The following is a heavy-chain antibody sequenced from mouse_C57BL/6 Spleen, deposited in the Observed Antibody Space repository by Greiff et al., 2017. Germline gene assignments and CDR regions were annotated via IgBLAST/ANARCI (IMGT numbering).Heavy chain of an antibody. CDR2: INYDGSST. CDR1: GFTFSDYY. V-gene: IGHV5-16*01. J-gene: IGHJ4*01. Sequence: EVQLVESEGGLVQPGSSMKLSCTASGFTFSDYYMAWVRQVPEKGLEWVANINYDGSSTYYLDSLKSRFIISRDNAKNILYLQMSSLKSEDTATYYCARVRYYGGYYAMDYWGQGTSVTVSS. CDR3: ARVRYYGGYYAMDY. D-gene: IGHD1-2*01.